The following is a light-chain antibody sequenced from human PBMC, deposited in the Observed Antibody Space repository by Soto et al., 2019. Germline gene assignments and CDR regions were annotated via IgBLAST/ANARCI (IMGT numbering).Light chain of an antibody. J-gene: IGLJ3*02. CDR2: ANT. Sequence: QSVLTQPPSVSGAPGQRVTISCAGSSSNIGADYAVHWYQQLPGAAPKLLIRANTNRPSGVPDRFSASKSGTSASLAISGLRSEDEAEYYCAAWDDSLSGVVFGGGTKVTVL. CDR1: SSNIGADYA. CDR3: AAWDDSLSGVV. V-gene: IGLV1-40*01.